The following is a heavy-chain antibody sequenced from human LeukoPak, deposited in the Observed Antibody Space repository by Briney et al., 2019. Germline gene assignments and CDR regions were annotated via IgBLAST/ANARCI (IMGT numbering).Heavy chain of an antibody. V-gene: IGHV4-30-4*01. CDR1: GGSISSGDYY. CDR2: IYYSGST. J-gene: IGHJ4*02. Sequence: PSQTLSLTCTVSGGSISSGDYYWSWIRQPPGKGLEWIGYIYYSGSTYYNPSLKSRVTISVDTSKNQFSLKLSSVTAADTAVYCCARQRGRDYVWGSYRYSGYFDYWGQGTLVTVSS. D-gene: IGHD3-16*02. CDR3: ARQRGRDYVWGSYRYSGYFDY.